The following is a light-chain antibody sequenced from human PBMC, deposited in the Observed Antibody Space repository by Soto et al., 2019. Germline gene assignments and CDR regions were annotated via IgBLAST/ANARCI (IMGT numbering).Light chain of an antibody. CDR3: QQYGSSPFT. V-gene: IGKV3-20*01. Sequence: ENLLTQSPGTLSLSPGERATLSCRASQSVSRSHLAWYQQKPGQAPRLLMYGASSRVSGIPDRFSGSGFGTDFPLTISRLEPEDFAVYYCQQYGSSPFTFGGGTRVTIK. CDR1: QSVSRSH. J-gene: IGKJ4*01. CDR2: GAS.